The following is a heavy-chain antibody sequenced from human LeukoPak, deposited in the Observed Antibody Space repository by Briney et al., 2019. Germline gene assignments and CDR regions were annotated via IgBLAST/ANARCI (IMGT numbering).Heavy chain of an antibody. CDR3: ASSPPHSSSWYVVRGPLINWFDP. D-gene: IGHD6-13*01. CDR2: ISAYNGNT. J-gene: IGHJ5*02. V-gene: IGHV1-18*04. Sequence: ASVKVSCKASGYTFTSYGISWVQQAPGQGLEWMGWISAYNGNTNYAQKLQGRVTMTTDTSTSTAYMELRSLRSEDTAVYYCASSPPHSSSWYVVRGPLINWFDPWGQGTLVTVSS. CDR1: GYTFTSYG.